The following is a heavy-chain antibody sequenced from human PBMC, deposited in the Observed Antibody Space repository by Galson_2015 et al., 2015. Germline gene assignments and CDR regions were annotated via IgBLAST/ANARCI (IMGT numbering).Heavy chain of an antibody. CDR1: GFTFSDYY. J-gene: IGHJ1*01. Sequence: SLRLSCAASGFTFSDYYMSWIRQTPGKGLEWLAYISSTSATIFYADSVKGRFTVSRDNARDSLYLQMNSPRGEDTAVYYCARAVALGRYFEHWGQGTRVTVSS. V-gene: IGHV3-11*01. D-gene: IGHD7-27*01. CDR3: ARAVALGRYFEH. CDR2: ISSTSATI.